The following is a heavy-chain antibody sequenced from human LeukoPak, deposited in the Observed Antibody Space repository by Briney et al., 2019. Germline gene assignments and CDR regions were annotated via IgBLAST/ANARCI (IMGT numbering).Heavy chain of an antibody. Sequence: GGSLRLSCAASGFTVSSNYMSWVRQAPGKGLEWVSVIYSGGSTYYADSVKGRFTISRDNSKNTLYLQMNSLRAEDTAVYYCARGSIAAAGTDFDYWGQGTPVTVSS. J-gene: IGHJ4*02. D-gene: IGHD6-13*01. CDR2: IYSGGST. V-gene: IGHV3-53*01. CDR1: GFTVSSNY. CDR3: ARGSIAAAGTDFDY.